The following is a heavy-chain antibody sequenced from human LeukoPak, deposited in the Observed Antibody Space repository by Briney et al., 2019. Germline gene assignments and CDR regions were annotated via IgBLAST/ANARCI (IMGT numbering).Heavy chain of an antibody. Sequence: GGSLRLSCAASGFTFSSYSMNWVRQAPGKGLEWVSSISSSSSYIYYADSVKGRFTISRDNANNTLYLQMNSLRAEDTAVYYCARVHDWLTYYFDYWGQGTLVTVSS. CDR2: ISSSSSYI. V-gene: IGHV3-21*01. CDR1: GFTFSSYS. D-gene: IGHD3-9*01. J-gene: IGHJ4*02. CDR3: ARVHDWLTYYFDY.